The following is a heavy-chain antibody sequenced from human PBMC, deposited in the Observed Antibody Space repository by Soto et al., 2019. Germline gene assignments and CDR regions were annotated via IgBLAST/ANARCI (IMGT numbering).Heavy chain of an antibody. CDR1: GFTVSSNY. V-gene: IGHV3-66*01. CDR3: ARDNYDILTGYSYYFDY. Sequence: GGSLRLSCAASGFTVSSNYMSWVRQAPGKGLEWVSVIYSGGSTYYADSVKGRFTISRDNSKNTLYLQMNSLRAEDTAVYYCARDNYDILTGYSYYFDYWGQGTLVTVSS. CDR2: IYSGGST. J-gene: IGHJ4*02. D-gene: IGHD3-9*01.